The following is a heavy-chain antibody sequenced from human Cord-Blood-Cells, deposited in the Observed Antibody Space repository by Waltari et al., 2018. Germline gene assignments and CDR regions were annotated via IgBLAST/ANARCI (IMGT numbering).Heavy chain of an antibody. CDR2: IIPILGIA. V-gene: IGHV1-69*09. Sequence: QVQLVQSGAEVKKPGSSVKVSCKASGGTFSSYAISWVRQAPGQGLELMGRIIPILGIANYAQKFQGRVTITADKSTSTAYMELSSLRSEDTAVYYCAEVEGYCSSTSCYFDYWGQGTLVTVSS. D-gene: IGHD2-2*01. CDR1: GGTFSSYA. J-gene: IGHJ4*02. CDR3: AEVEGYCSSTSCYFDY.